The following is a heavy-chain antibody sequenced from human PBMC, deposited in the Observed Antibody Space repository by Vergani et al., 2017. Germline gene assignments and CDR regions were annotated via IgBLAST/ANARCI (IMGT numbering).Heavy chain of an antibody. D-gene: IGHD3-3*01. J-gene: IGHJ3*02. Sequence: EVQLVESGGGLVQPGGSLRLSCAASGFTFSSYEMNWVRQAPGKGLEWVSYISSSGSTIYYADSVKGRFTISRDNAKNSLYLQMNSLRAEDTAVYYCARGPYYDFWSGYSQAVDIWGQGTMVTVSS. V-gene: IGHV3-48*03. CDR2: ISSSGSTI. CDR3: ARGPYYDFWSGYSQAVDI. CDR1: GFTFSSYE.